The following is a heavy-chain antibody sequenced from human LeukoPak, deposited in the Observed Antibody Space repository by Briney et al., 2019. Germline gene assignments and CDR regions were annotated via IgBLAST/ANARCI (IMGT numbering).Heavy chain of an antibody. CDR3: ARHCSSTSCYAGDYYYYGMDV. CDR1: GGTFISYA. CDR2: IIPIFGTA. V-gene: IGHV1-69*13. D-gene: IGHD2-2*01. Sequence: SVKVSCKASGGTFISYAISWVRQAPGQGLEWMGGIIPIFGTANYAQKFQGRVTITADESTSTAYMELSSLRPEDTAVYYCARHCSSTSCYAGDYYYYGMDVWGQGTTVTVSS. J-gene: IGHJ6*02.